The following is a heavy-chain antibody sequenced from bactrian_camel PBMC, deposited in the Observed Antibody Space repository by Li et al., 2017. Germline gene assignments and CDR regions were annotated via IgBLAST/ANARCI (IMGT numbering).Heavy chain of an antibody. V-gene: IGHV3S26*01. Sequence: HVQLVESGGGSVLTGGSLKLSCTASGFDRSSYCMGWFRQAPGMEREGVATIDSGRRTSYRNSVQGRFTISKDNAKNILYLQMNSLKPEDTAMYYCAARLACYEDDYRRSETFGYWGQGTQVTVS. CDR1: GFDRSSYC. J-gene: IGHJ6*01. D-gene: IGHD4*01. CDR3: AARLACYEDDYRRSETFGY. CDR2: IDSGRRT.